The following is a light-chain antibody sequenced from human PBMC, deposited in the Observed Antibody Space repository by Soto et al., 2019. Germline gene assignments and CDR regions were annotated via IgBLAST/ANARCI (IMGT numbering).Light chain of an antibody. V-gene: IGLV4-69*01. J-gene: IGLJ2*01. Sequence: QSVLTQSPSASASLGASVKLTCSLRSGHSSYAIAWHQQQPEKGPRYLMKLDSDGSHTKGDAIPDRFSGSSSGAERYLTISSLQSEDEVDYYCQTWGTGIHVVFGGGTQLTVL. CDR2: LDSDGSH. CDR1: SGHSSYA. CDR3: QTWGTGIHVV.